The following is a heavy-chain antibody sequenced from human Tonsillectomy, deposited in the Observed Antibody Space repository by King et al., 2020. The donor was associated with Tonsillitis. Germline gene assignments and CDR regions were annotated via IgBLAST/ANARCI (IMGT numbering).Heavy chain of an antibody. V-gene: IGHV4-39*07. Sequence: QLQESGPGLVKPSETLSLSCTVSGGSISSSSYYWGWIRQPPWKGLEWIGCLYYSRSTDYNPSLKSRVTLSVDTSKNQFSRKLSSVTAADTAVYYCASGSSWGLVDYWGKGNLVTVSS. CDR3: ASGSSWGLVDY. CDR2: LYYSRST. CDR1: GGSISSSSYY. J-gene: IGHJ4*02. D-gene: IGHD2-2*01.